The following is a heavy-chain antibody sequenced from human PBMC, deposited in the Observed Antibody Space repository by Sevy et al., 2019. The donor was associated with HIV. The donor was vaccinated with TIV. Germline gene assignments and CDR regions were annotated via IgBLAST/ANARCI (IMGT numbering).Heavy chain of an antibody. CDR2: IIPIFGTE. V-gene: IGHV1-69*13. CDR3: ARDRDSSGSVAFDY. Sequence: ASVKVSCKASGGTFSSYAISWVRQAPGQGLEWMGGIIPIFGTENYAQMFQGRVTITADESTSTAYMELSSLRSEDTAVYYCARDRDSSGSVAFDYWGQGTLVIVSS. J-gene: IGHJ4*02. CDR1: GGTFSSYA. D-gene: IGHD3-22*01.